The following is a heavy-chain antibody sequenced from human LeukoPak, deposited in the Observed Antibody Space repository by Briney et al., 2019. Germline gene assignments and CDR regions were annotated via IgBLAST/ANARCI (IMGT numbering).Heavy chain of an antibody. V-gene: IGHV3-7*03. CDR1: GFTFSSYW. CDR3: ASPKTPSGSYGDFDY. D-gene: IGHD1-26*01. Sequence: PGGSLRLSCAASGFTFSSYWMSWVRQAPGKGLEWVANIKQDGSEKYYVDSVKGRFTISRDNAKNSLYLQMNSLRAEDTAVYYCASPKTPSGSYGDFDYWGQETLVTVSS. J-gene: IGHJ4*02. CDR2: IKQDGSEK.